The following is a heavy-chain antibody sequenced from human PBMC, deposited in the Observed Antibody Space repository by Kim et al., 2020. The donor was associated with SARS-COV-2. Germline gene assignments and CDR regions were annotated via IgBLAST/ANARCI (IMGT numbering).Heavy chain of an antibody. V-gene: IGHV3-23*01. CDR1: GFIFSISA. CDR2: INSRGDKT. Sequence: GGSLRLSCEASGFIFSISAMSWVRQAPGKGLEWVSAINSRGDKTYYADSVKGRFTVARDNSNDQLYLHLTRLGAEDTAVYYCAKCSPLGSATPFLDSWGQGTLVRLSS. CDR3: AKCSPLGSATPFLDS. D-gene: IGHD2-15*01. J-gene: IGHJ4*02.